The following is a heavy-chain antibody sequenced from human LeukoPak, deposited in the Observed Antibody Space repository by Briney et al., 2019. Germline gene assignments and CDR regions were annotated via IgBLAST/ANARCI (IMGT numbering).Heavy chain of an antibody. Sequence: GGSLRLSCAASGFTFSNYWMSWVRQAPGKGLEWVSSIGGGGINTHYADSVQGRFTISRDNSRNTLFLQMNSLRAEDTAVYYCAKMVGTVPSDYWGQETLVTVSS. D-gene: IGHD4-23*01. V-gene: IGHV3-23*01. CDR1: GFTFSNYW. J-gene: IGHJ4*02. CDR3: AKMVGTVPSDY. CDR2: IGGGGINT.